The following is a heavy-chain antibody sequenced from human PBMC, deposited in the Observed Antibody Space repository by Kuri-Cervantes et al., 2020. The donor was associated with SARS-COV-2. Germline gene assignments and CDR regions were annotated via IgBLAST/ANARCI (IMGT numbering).Heavy chain of an antibody. V-gene: IGHV3-23*01. J-gene: IGHJ4*02. D-gene: IGHD6-19*01. CDR1: GFTFSSYA. CDR3: AKDLAVAGSEDDS. CDR2: LSVSGGNT. Sequence: LSLTCAASGFTFSSYAMTWVRQAPGKGLEWVSSLSVSGGNTHYADSVKGRFTISRDNSRNTLYLQMNSLSAEDTAVYYCAKDLAVAGSEDDSWGQGTLVTVSS.